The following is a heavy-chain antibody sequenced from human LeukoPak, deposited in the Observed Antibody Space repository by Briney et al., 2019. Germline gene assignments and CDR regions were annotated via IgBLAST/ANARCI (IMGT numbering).Heavy chain of an antibody. Sequence: PGGSLRLSCTVSGFTVSSNSWSWVRQAPGKGLEWVSFIYSGGNTHYSDSVRGRFTISRDNAKNSLYLQMNSLRAGDTAVYYCAELGITMIGGVWGKGTTVTISS. CDR2: IYSGGNT. CDR1: GFTVSSNS. CDR3: AELGITMIGGV. D-gene: IGHD3-10*02. V-gene: IGHV3-53*01. J-gene: IGHJ6*04.